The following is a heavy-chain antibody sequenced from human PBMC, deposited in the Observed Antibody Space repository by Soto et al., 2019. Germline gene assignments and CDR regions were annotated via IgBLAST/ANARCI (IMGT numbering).Heavy chain of an antibody. CDR2: ISSDGKT. CDR1: GFSFSNYA. Sequence: EVQLLESGGGLVQPGGSLRLSCAASGFSFSNYAMTWVRQAPGKGLEWVSAISSDGKTFYADSVRGRFTISRDNSKNTLYLQMNSLSAEDTAVYFCATRIVGATVHSWGQGTLVTVSS. V-gene: IGHV3-23*01. D-gene: IGHD1-26*01. CDR3: ATRIVGATVHS. J-gene: IGHJ4*02.